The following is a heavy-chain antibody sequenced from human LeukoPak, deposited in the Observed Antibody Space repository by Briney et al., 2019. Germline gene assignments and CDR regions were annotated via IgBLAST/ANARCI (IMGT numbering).Heavy chain of an antibody. V-gene: IGHV4-4*08. J-gene: IGHJ4*02. Sequence: PSETLSLTCTVSGGSISSYYWSWIRQPPGKGLEWIGRIYTSGSTNYNPSLKSRVTISVDTSKNQFSLKLSSVTAAHTAVYYCARAPLYHDFWSGSQDYWGQGTLVTVSS. CDR2: IYTSGST. CDR3: ARAPLYHDFWSGSQDY. CDR1: GGSISSYY. D-gene: IGHD3-3*01.